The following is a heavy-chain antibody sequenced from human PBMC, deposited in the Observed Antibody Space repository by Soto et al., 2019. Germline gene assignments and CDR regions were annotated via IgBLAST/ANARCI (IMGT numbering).Heavy chain of an antibody. V-gene: IGHV3-21*01. Sequence: EAQLVESGGGLVKPGGSLRLSCAASGFTFTSCTMNWVRQAPRKGLEWVSSISSGSSYIYYADSVKGRFTISRDNAKNSLYLQMNSLRAEDTAVYYCARDLEGLRLTIDCWGQGTLVTVSS. D-gene: IGHD1-1*01. CDR1: GFTFTSCT. J-gene: IGHJ4*02. CDR3: ARDLEGLRLTIDC. CDR2: ISSGSSYI.